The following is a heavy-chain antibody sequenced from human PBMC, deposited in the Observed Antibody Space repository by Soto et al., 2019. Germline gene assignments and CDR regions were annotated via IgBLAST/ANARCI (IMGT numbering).Heavy chain of an antibody. V-gene: IGHV4-31*03. Sequence: QVQLQESGPGLVKPSQTLSLTCTVSGGSISSGGYYWSWIRQHPGKGLEWIGYIYYSGSTYYNPSRKSRVTLSVDTSKNQFSLKLSSVTAADTAVYYCARVICGGDCYFFRDYYMDVWGKGTTVTVSS. J-gene: IGHJ6*03. CDR3: ARVICGGDCYFFRDYYMDV. CDR1: GGSISSGGYY. D-gene: IGHD2-21*01. CDR2: IYYSGST.